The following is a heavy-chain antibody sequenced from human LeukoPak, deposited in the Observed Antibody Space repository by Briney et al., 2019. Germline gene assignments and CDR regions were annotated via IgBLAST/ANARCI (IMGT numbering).Heavy chain of an antibody. Sequence: SETLSLTCTVSGGSISSYYWSWIRQPPGKGLEWIGYIYYSGSGSTNYNPSHKSRVSISVDTSKNHFSLKLSSVTAADTAVYYCARGSRLVTGFDPWGQGTLVTVSS. D-gene: IGHD2-21*02. CDR3: ARGSRLVTGFDP. CDR2: IYYSGSGST. J-gene: IGHJ5*02. V-gene: IGHV4-59*12. CDR1: GGSISSYY.